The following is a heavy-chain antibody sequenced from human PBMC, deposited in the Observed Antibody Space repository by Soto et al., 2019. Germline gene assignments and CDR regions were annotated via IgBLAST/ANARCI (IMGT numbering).Heavy chain of an antibody. D-gene: IGHD3-3*01. CDR3: ARVSYDFWSGYYARPPDY. J-gene: IGHJ4*02. V-gene: IGHV1-18*04. CDR1: CYTFTRYG. Sequence: SGKVSFEASCYTFTRYGISWVRQAPGQGLEWMGWISAYNGNTTYAQKLQGRVTMTTHTSTSTAYMELRSLRSDDTVVYYCARVSYDFWSGYYARPPDYWGQGTLVTVSS. CDR2: ISAYNGNT.